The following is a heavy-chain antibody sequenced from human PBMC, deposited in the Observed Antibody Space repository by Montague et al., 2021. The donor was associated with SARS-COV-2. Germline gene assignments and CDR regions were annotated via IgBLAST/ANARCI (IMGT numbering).Heavy chain of an antibody. Sequence: TLSLTCTVSGGSISSGSYYWSWIRQPAGKGLEWIGRIYTSGSTNYNPSLKSRATISVDTSKNQFSLKLSSVTAADTAVCYCARGYDYVWGSYRYLHWFDPWGQGTLVTVSS. V-gene: IGHV4-61*02. CDR3: ARGYDYVWGSYRYLHWFDP. CDR1: GGSISSGSYY. CDR2: IYTSGST. D-gene: IGHD3-16*02. J-gene: IGHJ5*02.